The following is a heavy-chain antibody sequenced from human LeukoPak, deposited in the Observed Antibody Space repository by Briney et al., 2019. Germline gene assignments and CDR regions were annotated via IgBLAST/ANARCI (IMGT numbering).Heavy chain of an antibody. D-gene: IGHD2-8*01. CDR1: GFTFSSYS. CDR2: ISSSSSYI. J-gene: IGHJ4*02. CDR3: ARGLMVYATYDN. Sequence: GGSLRLSCAASGFTFSSYSMNWVRQAPGKGLEWVSSISSSSSYIYYADSVKGRFTISRDNAKNSLYLQMNSLRAEDTAVYYCARGLMVYATYDNWGQGTLVTVSS. V-gene: IGHV3-21*01.